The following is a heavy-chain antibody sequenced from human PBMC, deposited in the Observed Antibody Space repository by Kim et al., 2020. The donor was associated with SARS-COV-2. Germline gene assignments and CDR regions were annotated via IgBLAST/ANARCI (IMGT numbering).Heavy chain of an antibody. J-gene: IGHJ4*02. CDR2: INQSGRT. D-gene: IGHD3-10*01. V-gene: IGHV4-34*01. Sequence: SETLSLTCAVYGGSFSGYYWSWIRQPPGKGLEWIGEINQSGRTNYNPSLKSRVTISVNTSKNQFSLKLTSVTAADTAVYYCARRLSNTSGWGSHYCDLWGQGILVPVSS. CDR3: ARRLSNTSGWGSHYCDL. CDR1: GGSFSGYY.